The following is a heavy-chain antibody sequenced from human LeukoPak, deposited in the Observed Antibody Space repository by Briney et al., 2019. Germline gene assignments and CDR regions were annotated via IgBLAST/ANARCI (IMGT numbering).Heavy chain of an antibody. J-gene: IGHJ4*02. CDR3: ARGISGSYTADY. CDR2: IIPIFGTA. CDR1: GGTFSSYA. Sequence: ASVKVSCKASGGTFSSYAISWERQAPGQGLEWMGGIIPIFGTANYAQKFQGRVTITTDESTSTAYMELSSLRSEDTAVYYCARGISGSYTADYWGQGTLVTVSS. D-gene: IGHD1-26*01. V-gene: IGHV1-69*05.